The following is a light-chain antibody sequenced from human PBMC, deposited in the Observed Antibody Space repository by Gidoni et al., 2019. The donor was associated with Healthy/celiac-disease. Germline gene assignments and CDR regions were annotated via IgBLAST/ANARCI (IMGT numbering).Light chain of an antibody. V-gene: IGKV1-33*01. CDR2: DAS. Sequence: DIQMTQSPSSLSASVGDRVTITCQASQDISNYLNWYQQKPGKAPKLLIYDASNLETGVPSRFSGSGSGTDCTVTISSLQPEDIATYYCQQYDNLLLTFGGGTKVEIK. CDR3: QQYDNLLLT. CDR1: QDISNY. J-gene: IGKJ4*01.